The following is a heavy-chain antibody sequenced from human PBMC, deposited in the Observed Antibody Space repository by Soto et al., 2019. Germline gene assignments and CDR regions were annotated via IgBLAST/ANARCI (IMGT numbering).Heavy chain of an antibody. D-gene: IGHD2-15*01. V-gene: IGHV3-30*09. J-gene: IGHJ6*02. CDR3: ARMGLLHGMDV. CDR2: ISYDGSNK. Sequence: QVQVVESGGGVVQPGRSLRLSCAASGFTFSSYAMHWVRQAPGKGLEWVALISYDGSNKYYADSVKGRFAISRDNXXXTLYLQMNSLRXEDTAVYYCARMGLLHGMDVWGQGTTVTVSS. CDR1: GFTFSSYA.